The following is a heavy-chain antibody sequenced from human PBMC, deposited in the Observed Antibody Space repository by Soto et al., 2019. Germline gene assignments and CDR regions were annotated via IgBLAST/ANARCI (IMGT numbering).Heavy chain of an antibody. Sequence: QVQLVQSGAEVKKPGASVKVSCKASGYTFTSYYMHWVRQAPGQGLEWMGIINPSGGSTSYAQKFQGRVTVTRDKYTSTVYMELSSLRSEDTAVYYCASLPLGYCSGCRCYSDYWGQGTLVTVSS. CDR3: ASLPLGYCSGCRCYSDY. J-gene: IGHJ4*02. D-gene: IGHD2-15*01. V-gene: IGHV1-46*01. CDR1: GYTFTSYY. CDR2: INPSGGST.